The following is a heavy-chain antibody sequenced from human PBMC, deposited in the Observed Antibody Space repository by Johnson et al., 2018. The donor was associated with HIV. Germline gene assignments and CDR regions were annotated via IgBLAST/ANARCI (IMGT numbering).Heavy chain of an antibody. D-gene: IGHD5-18*01. Sequence: VQLVESGGVVVQPGGSLRLSCAASGFTFDDYAMHWVRQAPGKGLEWVSLISWDGGSTYYADSVKGRFTISRDNAKNSLYLQMNSLRAEDTALYYCARAGYSYGLGSFDIWGQGTMVTVSS. CDR1: GFTFDDYA. CDR2: ISWDGGST. J-gene: IGHJ3*02. V-gene: IGHV3-43D*03. CDR3: ARAGYSYGLGSFDI.